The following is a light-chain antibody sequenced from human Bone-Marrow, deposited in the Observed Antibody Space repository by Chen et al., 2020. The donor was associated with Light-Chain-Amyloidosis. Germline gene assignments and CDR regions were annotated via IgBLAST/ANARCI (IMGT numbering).Light chain of an antibody. CDR1: DLPTKY. Sequence: SYELTQPPSVPVSPGQPATSTRSGDDLPTKYAYWYQQKPGQAPVLVIHRDTERPSGISERFSGSSSGTTATLTISGVQAEDEADYHCQSADSSGTYEVIFGGGTKLTVL. CDR2: RDT. J-gene: IGLJ2*01. V-gene: IGLV3-25*03. CDR3: QSADSSGTYEVI.